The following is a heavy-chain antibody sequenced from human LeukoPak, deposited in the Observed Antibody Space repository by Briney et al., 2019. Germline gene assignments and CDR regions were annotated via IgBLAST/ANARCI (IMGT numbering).Heavy chain of an antibody. Sequence: PSETLSLTCTVSGASIINSNYYWGWIRQPPGKGLEWIGSIYYSGTTHYNPSLKSRITISVDTSTNQFSLKVISVTAADTAVYYCARPRMYSYGFLGRITNYYYYGMDVWGQGTTVTVSS. J-gene: IGHJ6*02. CDR3: ARPRMYSYGFLGRITNYYYYGMDV. V-gene: IGHV4-39*01. CDR2: IYYSGTT. CDR1: GASIINSNYY. D-gene: IGHD5-18*01.